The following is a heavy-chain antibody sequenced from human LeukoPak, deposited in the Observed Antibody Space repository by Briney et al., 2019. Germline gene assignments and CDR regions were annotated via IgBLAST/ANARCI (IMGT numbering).Heavy chain of an antibody. CDR3: VIGEGWQPDY. CDR1: GASISSFF. D-gene: IGHD5-24*01. J-gene: IGHJ4*01. CDR2: IYKSENT. V-gene: IGHV4-59*01. Sequence: SETLSLTCAVSGASISSFFCNWVRQPPGKGLEWIGYIYKSENTNYNPSLKSRVTISGDTFKNEFSLKLTSVTAADTAEYYCVIGEGWQPDYWGQGTLVTVSS.